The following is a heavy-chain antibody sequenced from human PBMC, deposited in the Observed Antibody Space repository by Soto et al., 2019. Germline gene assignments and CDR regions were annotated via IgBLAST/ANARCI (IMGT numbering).Heavy chain of an antibody. CDR3: AKLTVVPADYYYGMDG. D-gene: IGHD2-15*01. CDR2: ISGSGGST. V-gene: IGHV3-23*01. J-gene: IGHJ6*02. Sequence: GGSLRLSCAASGFTFSSYAMSWVRQAPGKGLEWVSAISGSGGSTYYADSVKGRFTISRDNSKNTLYLQMNSLRAEDTAVYYCAKLTVVPADYYYGMDGWGQGTTVTVSS. CDR1: GFTFSSYA.